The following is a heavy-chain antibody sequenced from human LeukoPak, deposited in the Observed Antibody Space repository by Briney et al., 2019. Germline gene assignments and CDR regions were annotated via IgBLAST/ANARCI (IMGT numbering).Heavy chain of an antibody. V-gene: IGHV3-23*01. CDR1: GFIFSSHG. D-gene: IGHD4-23*01. CDR2: ISPSGDIT. J-gene: IGHJ4*02. CDR3: AKDIFPYGGNPGACGY. Sequence: PGGSLRLSCAASGFIFSSHGMNWVRQAPGKGLEWVSGISPSGDITYYADSVKGRFTISRDNSKNTLYLQMNSLRAEDTAVYYCAKDIFPYGGNPGACGYWGQGTLVTVSS.